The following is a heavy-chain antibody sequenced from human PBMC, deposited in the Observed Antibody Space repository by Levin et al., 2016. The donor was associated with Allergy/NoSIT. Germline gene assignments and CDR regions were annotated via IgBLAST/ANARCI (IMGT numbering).Heavy chain of an antibody. CDR1: GGTFSSYA. CDR3: AREGESVTMVRGVIGRY. J-gene: IGHJ4*02. Sequence: SVKVSCKASGGTFSSYAISWVRQAPGQGLEWMGGIIPILGIANYAQKFQGRVTITADESTSTAYMELSSLRSEDTAVYYCAREGESVTMVRGVIGRYWGQGTLVTVSS. CDR2: IIPILGIA. D-gene: IGHD3-10*01. V-gene: IGHV1-69*10.